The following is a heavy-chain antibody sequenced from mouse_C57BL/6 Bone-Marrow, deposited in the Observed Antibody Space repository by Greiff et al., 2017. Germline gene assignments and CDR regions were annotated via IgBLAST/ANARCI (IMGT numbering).Heavy chain of an antibody. V-gene: IGHV1-64*01. CDR1: GYTFTSYW. CDR3: ARKGRRWYTWFAY. Sequence: QVQLQQPGAELVKPGASVKLSCKASGYTFTSYWMHWVKQRPGQGLEWIGMIHPNSGSTNYNEKFKSKATLTVDKSSSTAYMQLSSLTSEDSAVYYGARKGRRWYTWFAYWGQGTLVTVSA. D-gene: IGHD2-1*01. CDR2: IHPNSGST. J-gene: IGHJ3*01.